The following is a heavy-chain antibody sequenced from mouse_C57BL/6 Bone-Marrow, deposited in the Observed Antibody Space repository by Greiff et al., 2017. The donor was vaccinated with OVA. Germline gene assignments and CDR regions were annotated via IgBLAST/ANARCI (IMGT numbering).Heavy chain of an antibody. CDR3: ASYGSRYVYFDG. CDR1: GFNFTDYY. D-gene: IGHD1-1*01. J-gene: IGHJ2*01. Sequence: EVQLQQSGAELVKPGASVKLSCTASGFNFTDYYMHWVKQRPEQGLEWIGRIDPEDGDTKYAPKFQGKATITADTSSNTAYLQLSSLTSEDTAVYYCASYGSRYVYFDGWGQGTTLTVSS. CDR2: IDPEDGDT. V-gene: IGHV14-2*01.